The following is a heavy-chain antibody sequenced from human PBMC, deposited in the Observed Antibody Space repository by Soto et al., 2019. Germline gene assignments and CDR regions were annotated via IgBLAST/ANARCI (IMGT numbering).Heavy chain of an antibody. CDR1: GYTFTSYG. D-gene: IGHD2-2*01. CDR2: ISAYNGNT. V-gene: IGHV1-18*01. J-gene: IGHJ6*02. CDR3: ARPLGYCSSTSCYGMDV. Sequence: QVQLVQSGAEVKKPGASVKVSCKASGYTFTSYGISWVRQAPGQGLEWMGWISAYNGNTNYAQKFRGRVTITADESTSTAYMELSSLRSEDTAVYYCARPLGYCSSTSCYGMDVWGQGTTVTVSS.